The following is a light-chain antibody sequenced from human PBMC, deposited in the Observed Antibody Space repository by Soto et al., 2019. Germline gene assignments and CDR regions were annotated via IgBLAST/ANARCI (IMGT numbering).Light chain of an antibody. Sequence: EIVLTQSPGTLYLSPGERATLSCRVSHSVSRTYLAWYQQKPGQAPRLLIFGASDRATGTPDRFSGSGSGTDFTLTISRLEPEDSAVYYCQQFDDSVTFGQGTRLEIK. CDR1: HSVSRTY. J-gene: IGKJ5*01. CDR2: GAS. V-gene: IGKV3-20*01. CDR3: QQFDDSVT.